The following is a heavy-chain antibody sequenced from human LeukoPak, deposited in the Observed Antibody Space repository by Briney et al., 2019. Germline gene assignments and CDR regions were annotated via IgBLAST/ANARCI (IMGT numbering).Heavy chain of an antibody. Sequence: ASVKVSCKASGGTFSSYAISWVRQAPGQGLEWMGGIIPIFGTANYAQKFQGRVTITADGSTSTVYMQLSSLRSEDTAVYFCARAAGDSYGYRYYFDYWGQGTLVTVSS. V-gene: IGHV1-69*01. CDR3: ARAAGDSYGYRYYFDY. D-gene: IGHD5-18*01. J-gene: IGHJ4*02. CDR2: IIPIFGTA. CDR1: GGTFSSYA.